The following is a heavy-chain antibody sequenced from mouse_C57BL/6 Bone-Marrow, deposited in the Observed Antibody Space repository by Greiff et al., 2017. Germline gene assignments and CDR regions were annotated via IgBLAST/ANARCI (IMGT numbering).Heavy chain of an antibody. D-gene: IGHD2-5*01. Sequence: QVHVKQPGAELVKPGASVKLSCKASGYTFTSYWMHWVKQRPGQGLEWIGMIHPNSGSTNYNEKFKGKATLTVDKSSSTAYMQLSSLTSEDSAVYYCARRSNYAFDYWGQGTTLTVSS. J-gene: IGHJ2*01. CDR2: IHPNSGST. CDR1: GYTFTSYW. CDR3: ARRSNYAFDY. V-gene: IGHV1-64*01.